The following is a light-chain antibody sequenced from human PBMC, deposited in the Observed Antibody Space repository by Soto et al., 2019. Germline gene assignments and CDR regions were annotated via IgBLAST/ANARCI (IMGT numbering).Light chain of an antibody. J-gene: IGKJ1*01. CDR2: AAS. CDR3: QQLNSYPWT. CDR1: QAIRTA. V-gene: IGKV1-17*01. Sequence: DIQMTQSPSSLSASVGDRVTITCRASQAIRTALGWYQQKPGKVPKLLIYAASILQSGVPSRFSGSGSGTDFTLTINSLQPEDFATYYCQQLNSYPWTFGQGTKV.